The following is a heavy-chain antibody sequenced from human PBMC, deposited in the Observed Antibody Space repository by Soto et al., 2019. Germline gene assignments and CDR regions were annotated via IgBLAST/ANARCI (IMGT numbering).Heavy chain of an antibody. CDR2: ISPK. CDR3: ARDDAFGNENAFDL. J-gene: IGHJ3*01. Sequence: QVQLVESGGGLVQPGTSLRLSCAVSGFSFRTYGFHWVRQPPGKGLEWVAVISPKGHSDSVEGRFTIYRDNSKDTLYLQMNNLRAEDTAVYYCARDDAFGNENAFDLLGQGTMVTGSS. CDR1: GFSFRTYG. D-gene: IGHD1-1*01. V-gene: IGHV3-33*01.